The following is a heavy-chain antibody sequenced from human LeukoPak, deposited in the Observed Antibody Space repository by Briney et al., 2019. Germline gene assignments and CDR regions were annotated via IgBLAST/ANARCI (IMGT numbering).Heavy chain of an antibody. D-gene: IGHD2-21*01. CDR2: ISAYNGNT. Sequence: ASVKVSCKASGYTFTSYGISWVRQAPGQGLEWMGWISAYNGNTNYAQKLQGRVTMTTDTSTSTAYMELRSLRSDDTAVYYCASSQSDIVVVRETPLPFDYWGQGTLVTVSS. CDR1: GYTFTSYG. J-gene: IGHJ4*02. CDR3: ASSQSDIVVVRETPLPFDY. V-gene: IGHV1-18*01.